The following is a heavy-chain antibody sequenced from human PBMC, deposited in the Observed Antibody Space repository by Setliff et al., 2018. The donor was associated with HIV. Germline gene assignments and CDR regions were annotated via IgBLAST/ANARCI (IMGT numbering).Heavy chain of an antibody. CDR1: GGSISSSSYY. V-gene: IGHV4-39*01. CDR3: ARHPSGWLMAFYMDV. CDR2: IYYSGST. Sequence: SETLSLTCTVSGGSISSSSYYWGWIRQPPGKGLEWIGSIYYSGSTYYNPSLKSRVTISVDTSKNQFSLKLSSVTDADTAVYYCARHPSGWLMAFYMDVWGKGTTVTVSS. D-gene: IGHD3-22*01. J-gene: IGHJ6*03.